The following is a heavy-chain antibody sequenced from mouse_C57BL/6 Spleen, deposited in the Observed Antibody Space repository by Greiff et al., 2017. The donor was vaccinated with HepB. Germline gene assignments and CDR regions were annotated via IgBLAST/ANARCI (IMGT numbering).Heavy chain of an antibody. CDR1: GFTFSDYY. J-gene: IGHJ2*01. CDR3: ARDERGYYGSSYDY. V-gene: IGHV5-16*01. CDR2: INYDGSST. D-gene: IGHD1-1*01. Sequence: EVMLVESEGGLVRPGSSMKLSCTASGFTFSDYYMAWVRQVPEKGLEWVANINYDGSSTYYLDSLKSRFIISRDNAKNILYLQMSSLKSEDTATYYCARDERGYYGSSYDYWGQGTTLTVSS.